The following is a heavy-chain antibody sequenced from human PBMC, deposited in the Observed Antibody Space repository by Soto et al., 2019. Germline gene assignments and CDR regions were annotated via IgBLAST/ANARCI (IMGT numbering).Heavy chain of an antibody. Sequence: SETLSLTCAVYGGAFSGYYWSWIRQPPGKGLEWIGEINHSGSTNNNPSIKSGVTISVDTSKNQFSLKLSSVTAADTAVYYCARRYILTGYYSNWFDPWGQGTLVTVSS. J-gene: IGHJ5*02. D-gene: IGHD3-9*01. CDR1: GGAFSGYY. V-gene: IGHV4-34*01. CDR2: INHSGST. CDR3: ARRYILTGYYSNWFDP.